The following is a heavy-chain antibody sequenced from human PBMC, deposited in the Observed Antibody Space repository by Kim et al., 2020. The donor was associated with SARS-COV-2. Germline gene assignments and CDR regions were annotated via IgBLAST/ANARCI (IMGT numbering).Heavy chain of an antibody. V-gene: IGHV1-69*13. D-gene: IGHD3-10*01. CDR1: GTRFSNYG. CDR3: AKYDYGEHYPMSV. Sequence: SVKVSCKVSGTRFSNYGVTWVRQASGQGLQWMGNILPMFGSDYAQQFQGRLTIGADESTTTVYMELSSLTLEDTAIYYCAKYDYGEHYPMSVWCQGTAVLVSS. J-gene: IGHJ6*02. CDR2: ILPMFGS.